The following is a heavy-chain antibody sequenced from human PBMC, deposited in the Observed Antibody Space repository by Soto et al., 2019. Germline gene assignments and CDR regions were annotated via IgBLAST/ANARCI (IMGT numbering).Heavy chain of an antibody. CDR2: ISYDGSNK. CDR3: AKPSGSIVLVPECKH. J-gene: IGHJ4*02. Sequence: QVQLVESGGGVVQPGRSLRLSCAASGFTFSSYGMHWVRQAPGKGLEWVAVISYDGSNKYYADSVKGRFTISRDNSKNTLYLQMNSLRAEDTAVYYCAKPSGSIVLVPECKHWGQGTLVTVSS. D-gene: IGHD2-2*01. V-gene: IGHV3-30*18. CDR1: GFTFSSYG.